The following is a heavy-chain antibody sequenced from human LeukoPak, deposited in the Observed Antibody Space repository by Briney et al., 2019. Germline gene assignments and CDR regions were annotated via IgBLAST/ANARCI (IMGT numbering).Heavy chain of an antibody. D-gene: IGHD5-12*01. V-gene: IGHV4-34*01. J-gene: IGHJ4*02. CDR2: INHSGST. CDR1: GGSFSGYY. Sequence: KPSETLSLTCAVYGGSFSGYYWSWIRQPPGKGLEWIGEINHSGSTNYNPSLKSRVTISVDTSKNQFSLKLSSVTAADTAVYYCASSVDIVASGRVPGYWGQGTLVTVSS. CDR3: ASSVDIVASGRVPGY.